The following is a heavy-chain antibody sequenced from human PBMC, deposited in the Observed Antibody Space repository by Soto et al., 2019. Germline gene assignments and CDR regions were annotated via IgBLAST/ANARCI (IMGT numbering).Heavy chain of an antibody. CDR2: INRSGST. J-gene: IGHJ4*02. Sequence: QMQLQQWGAGLLKPSETLSLTCAIYGGSFSGYYYYWIRQPPVKGLEWIGEINRSGSTNYNPSLKSRVTISVDTSKNQVSLTRSSVTAADTAIYYCARGGLTTVPPLTWGQGTLVTVSS. D-gene: IGHD4-17*01. CDR3: ARGGLTTVPPLT. V-gene: IGHV4-34*01. CDR1: GGSFSGYY.